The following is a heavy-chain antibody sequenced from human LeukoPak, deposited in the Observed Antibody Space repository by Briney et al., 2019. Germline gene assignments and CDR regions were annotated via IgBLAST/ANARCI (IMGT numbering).Heavy chain of an antibody. J-gene: IGHJ6*02. Sequence: PSETLSLTCAVYGGSFSGYYWSWIRQPPGKGLEWIGEINHSGSTNYNPSLKSRVTISVDTSKNQFSLKLSSVTAADTAVYYCARGPRYYDILTGYHDRLYYYYYGMDVWGQGTTVTVSS. CDR1: GGSFSGYY. CDR3: ARGPRYYDILTGYHDRLYYYYYGMDV. V-gene: IGHV4-34*01. D-gene: IGHD3-9*01. CDR2: INHSGST.